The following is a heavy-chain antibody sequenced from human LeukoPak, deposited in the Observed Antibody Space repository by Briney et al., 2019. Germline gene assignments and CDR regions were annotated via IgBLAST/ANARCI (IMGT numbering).Heavy chain of an antibody. CDR3: ARGRPGHYYGSGRSDY. CDR2: INHSGGT. J-gene: IGHJ4*02. V-gene: IGHV4-34*01. Sequence: SETLSLTCAVYGGSFSGYYWSWIRQPPGKGLEWIGEINHSGGTNYNPSLKSRVTISVDTSKNQFSLKLSSVTAADTAVYYCARGRPGHYYGSGRSDYWGQGTLVTVSS. D-gene: IGHD3-10*01. CDR1: GGSFSGYY.